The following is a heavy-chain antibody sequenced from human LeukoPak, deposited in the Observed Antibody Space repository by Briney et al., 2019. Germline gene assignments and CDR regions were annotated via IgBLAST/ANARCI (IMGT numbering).Heavy chain of an antibody. J-gene: IGHJ5*02. CDR1: GYTFTSYD. Sequence: GASVKVSCKASGYTFTSYDINWVRQATGQGLEWMRWMNPNSGNTGYAQKFQGRVTMTRNTSISTAYMELSSLRSEDTAVYYCARGVRPRGYSYGYLYWFDPWGQGTLVTVSS. CDR3: ARGVRPRGYSYGYLYWFDP. D-gene: IGHD5-18*01. CDR2: MNPNSGNT. V-gene: IGHV1-8*01.